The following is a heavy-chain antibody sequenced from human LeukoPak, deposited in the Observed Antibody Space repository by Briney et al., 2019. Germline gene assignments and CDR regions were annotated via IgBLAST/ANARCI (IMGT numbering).Heavy chain of an antibody. CDR2: IYSGGTT. Sequence: GGSLRLSCAASEFSVSSNYMSWVRQAPGKGLEWVSVIYSGGTTYHADSVKGRFTISRDNSKNTLHLQMDSLRAEDTAVYYCAGAKWSRGYWLDPWGQGTLVTVSS. V-gene: IGHV3-53*01. D-gene: IGHD2-15*01. CDR1: EFSVSSNY. J-gene: IGHJ5*02. CDR3: AGAKWSRGYWLDP.